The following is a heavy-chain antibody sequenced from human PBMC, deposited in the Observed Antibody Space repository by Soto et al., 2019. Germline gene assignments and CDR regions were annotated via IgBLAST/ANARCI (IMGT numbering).Heavy chain of an antibody. CDR1: GYTFTSYY. Sequence: RAAVKVSCKASGYTFTSYYMHWGRQPPGQGLEWMGIINPSGGSTSYAQKFQGRVTMTRDTSTSTVYMELSSLRSEDTAVYYCARDFLMATITDYSYSMDVWGPGTMVTVSS. V-gene: IGHV1-46*01. CDR3: ARDFLMATITDYSYSMDV. D-gene: IGHD5-12*01. J-gene: IGHJ6*02. CDR2: INPSGGST.